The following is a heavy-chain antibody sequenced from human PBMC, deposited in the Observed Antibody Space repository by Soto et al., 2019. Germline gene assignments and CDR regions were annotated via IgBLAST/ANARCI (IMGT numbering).Heavy chain of an antibody. J-gene: IGHJ4*02. CDR1: GFSFSSYE. CDR2: ISSGDSPI. D-gene: IGHD6-19*01. V-gene: IGHV3-48*03. Sequence: GGSLRLSCAASGFSFSSYEMNWVRQAPGKGLEWVSYISSGDSPIYYADSVKGRLTISRDSAKNSLSLQMNSLRAEDTAVYYCARDSGTAWFFDYWGQGTLVTVSS. CDR3: ARDSGTAWFFDY.